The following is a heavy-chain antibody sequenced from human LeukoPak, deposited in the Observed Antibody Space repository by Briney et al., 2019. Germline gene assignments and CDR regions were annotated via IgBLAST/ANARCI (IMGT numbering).Heavy chain of an antibody. J-gene: IGHJ6*03. V-gene: IGHV1-69*06. CDR2: IIPVFGSA. CDR3: AKQGGARQDYYMDV. D-gene: IGHD1-26*01. Sequence: SVKLSCKTSGGSLNSYAISWVRQAPGQGLEWMGRIIPVFGSANYAQKFQDRVTISADISSNTAYMELNNLTSEDTAVYFCAKQGGARQDYYMDVWGNGTTVTVSS. CDR1: GGSLNSYA.